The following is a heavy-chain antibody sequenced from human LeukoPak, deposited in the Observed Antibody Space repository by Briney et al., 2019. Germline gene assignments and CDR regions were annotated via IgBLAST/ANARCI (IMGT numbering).Heavy chain of an antibody. CDR3: AREPTHCLILR. Sequence: PSRTLSLTCTVSGESISNGNYYWNWNRQPAGKGLEWIGRNYTSGTTNYNSSLKSRVTITVDTSKNQFSLELSSVTAADTAIYYCAREPTHCLILRWGPGTMVTVSS. CDR2: NYTSGTT. CDR1: GESISNGNYY. D-gene: IGHD2/OR15-2a*01. J-gene: IGHJ4*02. V-gene: IGHV4-61*02.